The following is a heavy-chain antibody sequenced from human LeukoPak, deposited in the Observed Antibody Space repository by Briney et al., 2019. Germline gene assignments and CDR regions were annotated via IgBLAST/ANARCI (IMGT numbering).Heavy chain of an antibody. J-gene: IGHJ4*02. CDR2: INPSGGST. CDR1: GYTFTSYD. V-gene: IGHV1-46*01. CDR3: ARGEATAMVLQLVDY. D-gene: IGHD5-18*01. Sequence: ASVKVSCKASGYTFTSYDINWVRQAPGQGLEWMGIINPSGGSTSYAQKFQGRVTMTRDTSTSTVYMELSSLRSEDTAVYYCARGEATAMVLQLVDYWGQGTLVTVSS.